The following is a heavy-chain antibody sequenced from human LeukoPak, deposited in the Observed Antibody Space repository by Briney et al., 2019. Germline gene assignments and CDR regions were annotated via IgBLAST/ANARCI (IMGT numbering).Heavy chain of an antibody. CDR2: IWYDGTNT. D-gene: IGHD6-13*01. V-gene: IGHV3-33*01. Sequence: GRSLRLSCAASGFTLSSYGMHWVRQAPGKGLEWVAVIWYDGTNTYYADSVKGRFTISRDNSKNTLYLQMNSLRAEDTAVYYCAHISSSWPDYWGQGTLVTVSS. CDR1: GFTLSSYG. J-gene: IGHJ4*02. CDR3: AHISSSWPDY.